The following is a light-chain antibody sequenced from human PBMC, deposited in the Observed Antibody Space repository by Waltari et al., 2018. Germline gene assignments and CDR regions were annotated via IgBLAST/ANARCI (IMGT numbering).Light chain of an antibody. CDR2: YDS. Sequence: SYVLTQPPSVSVAPGKTASITCGVNHIGSKSVHWYQQKPGQAPVLVIHYDSGRPSGIPERFSGSYSGNTATLTISRVEAGDEAVYYCQVWDANNEYVFGTGTKVTVL. CDR3: QVWDANNEYV. CDR1: HIGSKS. J-gene: IGLJ1*01. V-gene: IGLV3-21*04.